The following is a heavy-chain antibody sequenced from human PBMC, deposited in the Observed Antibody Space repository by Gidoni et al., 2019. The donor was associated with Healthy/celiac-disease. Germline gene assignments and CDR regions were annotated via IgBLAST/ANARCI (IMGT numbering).Heavy chain of an antibody. CDR1: GGSISSGDYY. CDR3: ARGTSHYYDSSGYYFDY. Sequence: QVQLQESGPGLVKPSQTLSLTCTVSGGSISSGDYYWSWIRQPPGKGLEWIGYIYYSGSTYYNPSLKSRVTISVDTSKNQFSLKLSSVTAADTAVYYCARGTSHYYDSSGYYFDYWGQGTLDTVSS. CDR2: IYYSGST. D-gene: IGHD3-22*01. V-gene: IGHV4-30-4*01. J-gene: IGHJ4*02.